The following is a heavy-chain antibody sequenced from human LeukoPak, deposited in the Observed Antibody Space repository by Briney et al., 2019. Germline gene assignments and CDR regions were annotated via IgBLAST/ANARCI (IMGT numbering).Heavy chain of an antibody. CDR1: GFTFSSYG. CDR3: ARRYYYDSSGISPLYYYYMDV. Sequence: GGSLRLSCAASGFTFSSYGMHWVRQAPGKGLEWVSFIRYDGSNEYYADSVRGRFTISRDNSKNTLYLQMNSLRAEDTAVYYCARRYYYDSSGISPLYYYYMDVWGKGTTVTVSS. V-gene: IGHV3-30*02. CDR2: IRYDGSNE. J-gene: IGHJ6*03. D-gene: IGHD3-22*01.